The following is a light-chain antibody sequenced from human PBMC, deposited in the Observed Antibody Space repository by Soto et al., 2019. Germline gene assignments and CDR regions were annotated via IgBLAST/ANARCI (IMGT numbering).Light chain of an antibody. CDR2: KAS. CDR1: QSISSW. J-gene: IGKJ1*01. V-gene: IGKV1-5*03. Sequence: DIQMTQSPSTLSASLGDRVTITCRASQSISSWLAWYQQKPGKAPKLLIYKASSIESGVPSRFSGSGSGTVFLLTSSSVQPDVFAYYYYQQYNSYSLTFGRGTKVEIK. CDR3: QQYNSYSLT.